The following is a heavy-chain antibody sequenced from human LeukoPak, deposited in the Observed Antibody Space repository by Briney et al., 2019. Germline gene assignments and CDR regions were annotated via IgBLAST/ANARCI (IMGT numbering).Heavy chain of an antibody. CDR1: GYTFSSYY. D-gene: IGHD1-26*01. CDR3: ARDFSTVGAMQDDY. V-gene: IGHV1-46*01. J-gene: IGHJ4*02. CDR2: INPTGGST. Sequence: GASVEVSCKASGYTFSSYYMNWVRQAPGQGLEWMGVINPTGGSTGYARKFQGRVTMTRDTSTTTFYMELSSLRSEDTAVYYCARDFSTVGAMQDDYWGQGTLVTVSS.